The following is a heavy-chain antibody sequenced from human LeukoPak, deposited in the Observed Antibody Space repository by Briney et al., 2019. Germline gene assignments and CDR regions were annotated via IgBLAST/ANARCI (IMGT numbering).Heavy chain of an antibody. D-gene: IGHD2-2*01. J-gene: IGHJ6*02. Sequence: GGSLRLSCAASGFTVSSNYMSWVRQAPGKGLEWVSVIYSGGSTYYADSVKGRFTISRGNSKNTLYLQMNSLRAEDTAVYYCAREDIVVVPAATGSYYYYGMDVWGQGTTVTVSS. CDR3: AREDIVVVPAATGSYYYYGMDV. V-gene: IGHV3-66*01. CDR2: IYSGGST. CDR1: GFTVSSNY.